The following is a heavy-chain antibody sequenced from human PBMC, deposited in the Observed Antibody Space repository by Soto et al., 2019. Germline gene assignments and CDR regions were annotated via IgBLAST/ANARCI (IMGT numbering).Heavy chain of an antibody. CDR2: IIPIFGTA. J-gene: IGHJ3*02. CDR3: AREAYCGGDCSPDAFDI. CDR1: GGTFSSYA. V-gene: IGHV1-69*13. Sequence: ASVKVSCKASGGTFSSYAISWVRQAPGQGLEWMGGIIPIFGTANYAQKFQGRVTITADESTSTAYMELSSLRSEDTAVYYCAREAYCGGDCSPDAFDIWGQGTMVTVSS. D-gene: IGHD2-21*02.